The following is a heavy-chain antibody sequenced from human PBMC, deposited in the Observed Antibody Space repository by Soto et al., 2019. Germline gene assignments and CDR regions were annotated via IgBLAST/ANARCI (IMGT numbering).Heavy chain of an antibody. CDR3: ARPRDILTVSWYYYGMDV. CDR1: GGTFSSYA. D-gene: IGHD3-9*01. V-gene: IGHV1-69*13. J-gene: IGHJ6*02. Sequence: SVKVSCKASGGTFSSYAISWVRQAPGQGLEWMGGIIPIFGTANYAQKFQGRVTITADESTSTAYMELSSLRSEDTAVYYCARPRDILTVSWYYYGMDVWGQGTTVTVSS. CDR2: IIPIFGTA.